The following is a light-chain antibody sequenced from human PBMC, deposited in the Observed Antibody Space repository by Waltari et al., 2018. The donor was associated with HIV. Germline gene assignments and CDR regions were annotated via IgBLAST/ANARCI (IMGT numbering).Light chain of an antibody. J-gene: IGLJ2*01. CDR1: SSDVGDYNY. V-gene: IGLV2-14*01. Sequence: QSALTQPASVSGSPGQSITISCTGASSDVGDYNYVSWYQQHPGKAPKLIIYEVSKRPSGVSNRFSGSKSGSTASLTISGLQPEDEADYCCCSYASTTDTYVVFGGVTKLTVL. CDR2: EVS. CDR3: CSYASTTDTYVV.